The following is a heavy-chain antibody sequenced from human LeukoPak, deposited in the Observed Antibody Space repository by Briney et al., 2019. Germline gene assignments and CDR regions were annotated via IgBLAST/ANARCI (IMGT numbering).Heavy chain of an antibody. CDR2: IIPIFGTA. V-gene: IGHV1-69*05. CDR3: AQFCGGDCYPPHDAFDI. D-gene: IGHD2-21*02. Sequence: SVKVSCKASGGTFSSYAISWVRQAPGQGLEWMGGIIPIFGTANYAQKFQGRVTITTDESTSTACMELSSLRSEDTAVYYCAQFCGGDCYPPHDAFDIWGQGTMVTVSS. CDR1: GGTFSSYA. J-gene: IGHJ3*02.